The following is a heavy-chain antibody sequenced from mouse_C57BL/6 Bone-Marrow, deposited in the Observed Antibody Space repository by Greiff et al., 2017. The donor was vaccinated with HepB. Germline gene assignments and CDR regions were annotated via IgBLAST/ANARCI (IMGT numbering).Heavy chain of an antibody. J-gene: IGHJ3*01. V-gene: IGHV5-4*03. CDR2: ISDGGSYT. CDR3: TFNYYGSSWGFAY. CDR1: GFTFSSYA. Sequence: EVKLMESGGGLVKPGGSLKLSCAASGFTFSSYAMSWVRQTPEKRLEWVATISDGGSYTYYPDNVKGRFTISRDNARNTLYLQMSSLKSEDTAMYYCTFNYYGSSWGFAYWGQGTLVTVSA. D-gene: IGHD1-1*01.